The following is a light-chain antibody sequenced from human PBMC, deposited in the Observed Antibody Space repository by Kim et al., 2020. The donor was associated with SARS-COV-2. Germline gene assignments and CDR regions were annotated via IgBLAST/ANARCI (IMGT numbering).Light chain of an antibody. Sequence: SPGERATLSCRASQSVSSNLAWYQQKPGQAPRLLIYGASTRATGIPARFSGSGSGTEFTLTISSLQSEDFADYYGQQYNNWPPLTFGGGTKVDIK. CDR1: QSVSSN. CDR3: QQYNNWPPLT. CDR2: GAS. V-gene: IGKV3-15*01. J-gene: IGKJ4*01.